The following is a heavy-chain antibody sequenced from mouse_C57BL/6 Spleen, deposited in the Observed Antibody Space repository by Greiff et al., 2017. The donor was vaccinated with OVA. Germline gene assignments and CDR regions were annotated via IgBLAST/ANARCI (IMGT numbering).Heavy chain of an antibody. CDR2: INPSTGGT. Sequence: EVQLQQSGPELVKPGASVKISCKASGYSFTGYYMNWVKQSPEKSLEWIGEINPSTGGTTYNQKFKAKATLTVDKSSSTAYMQLKSLTSEDSAVYYCARPTSLLHGFAYWGQGTLVTVSA. J-gene: IGHJ3*01. CDR1: GYSFTGYY. CDR3: ARPTSLLHGFAY. D-gene: IGHD1-1*01. V-gene: IGHV1-42*01.